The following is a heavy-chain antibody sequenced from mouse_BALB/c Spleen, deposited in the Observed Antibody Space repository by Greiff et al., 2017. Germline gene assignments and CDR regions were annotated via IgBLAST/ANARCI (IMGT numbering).Heavy chain of an antibody. CDR2: ISSGSSTI. J-gene: IGHJ4*01. D-gene: IGHD1-1*01. CDR3: ASSPIYYYGSSSYYAMDY. Sequence: EVMLVESGGGLVQPGGSRKLSCAASGFTFSSFGMHWVRQAPEKGLEWVAYISSGSSTIYYADTVKGRFTISRDNPKNTLFLQMTSLRSEDTAMYYCASSPIYYYGSSSYYAMDYWGQGTSVTVS. V-gene: IGHV5-17*02. CDR1: GFTFSSFG.